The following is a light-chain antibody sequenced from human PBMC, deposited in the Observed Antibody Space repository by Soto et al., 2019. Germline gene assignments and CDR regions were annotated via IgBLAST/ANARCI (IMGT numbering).Light chain of an antibody. CDR1: NIGDKS. V-gene: IGLV3-21*02. Sequence: SYELTQPPSVSVAPGQTATITCGGDNIGDKSVHWYQQKPGQAPVLVVHDDYDRPSGIPERFSGSNSGNTATLTIRRVEAGDEADYYCQVWDSSSDHYVFGTGTKVTVL. CDR2: DDY. CDR3: QVWDSSSDHYV. J-gene: IGLJ1*01.